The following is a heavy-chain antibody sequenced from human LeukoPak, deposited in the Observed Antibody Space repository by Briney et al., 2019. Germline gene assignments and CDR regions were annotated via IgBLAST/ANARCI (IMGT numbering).Heavy chain of an antibody. CDR2: MNPNSGNT. J-gene: IGHJ6*03. D-gene: IGHD3-16*01. CDR1: GYTFTSYD. Sequence: GASVKVSCKASGYTFTSYDINWVRQATGQGLEWMGWMNPNSGNTGYAQKFQGRVTMTRNTSISTAYMELSSLRSEDTAVYFCAREQRGGLTAHLGGLFASYYTYYYMDVWGRGTTVTVSS. V-gene: IGHV1-8*01. CDR3: AREQRGGLTAHLGGLFASYYTYYYMDV.